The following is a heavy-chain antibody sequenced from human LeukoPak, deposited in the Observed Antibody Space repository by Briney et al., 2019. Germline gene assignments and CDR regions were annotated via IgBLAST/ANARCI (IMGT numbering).Heavy chain of an antibody. D-gene: IGHD3-10*01. V-gene: IGHV3-21*01. CDR1: GFTFSSYS. CDR2: ISSSSSYI. CDR3: ARVRRITMVRGVIGGAFDI. J-gene: IGHJ3*02. Sequence: GGSLRLPCAASGFTFSSYSMNWVRQAPGKGLEGVSSISSSSSYIYYADSVKGRFTISRDNAKNSLYLQMNSLRAEDTAVYYCARVRRITMVRGVIGGAFDIWGQGTMVTVSS.